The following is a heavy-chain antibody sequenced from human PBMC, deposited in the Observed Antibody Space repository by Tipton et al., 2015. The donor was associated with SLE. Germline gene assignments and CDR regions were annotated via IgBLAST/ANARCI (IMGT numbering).Heavy chain of an antibody. J-gene: IGHJ4*02. Sequence: LRLSCTVSGGPLTRFNYHCAWIRQPPGEGLEWIGSIYYGGSTFYHPSLKSRVTISMDTSKNQFSLRLRSVTAADTAVYYCVRINSGASRLFDYWGQGMLVAVSS. V-gene: IGHV4-39*07. CDR2: IYYGGST. D-gene: IGHD1-26*01. CDR1: GGPLTRFNYH. CDR3: VRINSGASRLFDY.